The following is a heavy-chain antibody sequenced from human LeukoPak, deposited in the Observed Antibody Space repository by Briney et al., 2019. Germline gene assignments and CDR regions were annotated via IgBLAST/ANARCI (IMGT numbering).Heavy chain of an antibody. J-gene: IGHJ3*02. V-gene: IGHV1-2*02. D-gene: IGHD3-9*01. CDR1: GYTFTSYG. CDR3: ARDQQYYDILTGYQDAFDI. CDR2: INPNSGGT. Sequence: ASVKVSCKTSGYTFTSYGITWVRQAPGQGLEWMGWINPNSGGTNYAQKFQGRVTMTRDTSISTAYMELSRLRSDDTAVYYCARDQQYYDILTGYQDAFDIWGQGTMVTVSS.